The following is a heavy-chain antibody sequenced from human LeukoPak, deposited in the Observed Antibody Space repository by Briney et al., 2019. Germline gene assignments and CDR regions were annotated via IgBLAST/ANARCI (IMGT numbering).Heavy chain of an antibody. Sequence: GGSLRLSCAASGFTFSSYAMSWVRQAPGKGLEWVSAISGSGGSTSYADSVKGRFTISRDNSKNMLYLQMNSLRAEDTPVYYCARGSQWLPPDYWGQGTLVTVSS. CDR1: GFTFSSYA. V-gene: IGHV3-23*01. D-gene: IGHD3-22*01. J-gene: IGHJ4*02. CDR3: ARGSQWLPPDY. CDR2: ISGSGGST.